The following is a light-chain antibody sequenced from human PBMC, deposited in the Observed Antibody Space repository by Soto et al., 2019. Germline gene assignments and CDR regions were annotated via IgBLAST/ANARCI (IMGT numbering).Light chain of an antibody. CDR1: QSVTSNY. J-gene: IGKJ5*01. V-gene: IGKV3-20*01. CDR2: AAS. Sequence: IVLTQSPCTLSLSPGERATLSCRASQSVTSNYLAWFQQSPGQAPRLLIYAASSRAAGIPDRFSGSGSGTDFTLTISRLEPEDFAVYYCQQYGNSPITFGQGTRLE. CDR3: QQYGNSPIT.